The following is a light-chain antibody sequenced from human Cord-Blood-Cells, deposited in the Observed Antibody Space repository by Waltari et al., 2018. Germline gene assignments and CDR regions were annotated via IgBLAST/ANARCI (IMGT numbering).Light chain of an antibody. CDR2: EVS. J-gene: IGLJ3*02. CDR1: SSAGGGYNY. Sequence: QSALTQPPSASGSPGQSVTISCPGTSSAGGGYNYLSWYQQHPGKAPKLMIYEVSKRPSGVPDRFSCSKSGNTASLTVSGLQAEDEADYYCSSYAGSNNLVFGGGTKLTVL. V-gene: IGLV2-8*01. CDR3: SSYAGSNNLV.